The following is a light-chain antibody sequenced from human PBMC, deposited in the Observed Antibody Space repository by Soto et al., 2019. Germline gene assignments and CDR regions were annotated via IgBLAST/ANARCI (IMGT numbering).Light chain of an antibody. V-gene: IGKV1-5*01. CDR1: QSISHF. CDR3: QQYNSYPIT. J-gene: IGKJ5*01. Sequence: DIQMTQSPSTLSASVGARATITCRASQSISHFLAWYQQKPGKVPRLLIYHDSSLESGVPSRFSGSGSGTEFTLTISSLQPDDFATYFCQQYNSYPITFGQGTRLEIK. CDR2: HDS.